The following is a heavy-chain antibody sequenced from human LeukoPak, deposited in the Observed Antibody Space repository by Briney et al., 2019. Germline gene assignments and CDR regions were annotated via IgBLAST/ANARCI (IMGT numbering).Heavy chain of an antibody. V-gene: IGHV4-34*01. CDR1: GGSFSGYY. CDR3: ARVSGGWWGAFDI. Sequence: SETLSLTCAVYGGSFSGYYWSWISQPPGKGLEWIGEISHSGSTNYNPSLKSRVTISVDTSKNQFSLKLSSVTAADTAVYYRARVSGGWWGAFDIWGQGTMVTVSS. CDR2: ISHSGST. J-gene: IGHJ3*02. D-gene: IGHD6-19*01.